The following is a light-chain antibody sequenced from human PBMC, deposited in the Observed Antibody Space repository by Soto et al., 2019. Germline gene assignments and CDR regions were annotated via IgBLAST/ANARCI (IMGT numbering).Light chain of an antibody. CDR3: QHYGTSPPMT. V-gene: IGKV3-20*01. CDR1: QSVRSNH. Sequence: EIVLTQSPGTLSLSPGERATLSCRASQSVRSNHLAWYQQKPGQAPSLLIYGASNRATGVPDRFSGTGSGADLTLTISRLEPEDFAVYFCQHYGTSPPMTFGQGTKVEVK. CDR2: GAS. J-gene: IGKJ1*01.